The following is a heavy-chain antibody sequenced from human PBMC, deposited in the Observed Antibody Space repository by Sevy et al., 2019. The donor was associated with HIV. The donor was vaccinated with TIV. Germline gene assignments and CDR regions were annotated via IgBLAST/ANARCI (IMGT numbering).Heavy chain of an antibody. Sequence: GGSLRLSCAASGFTFSDHYMDWVRQAPGKGLEWVGRSRNKANRYSTEYAASVRGSFTISRDDSKNSLFLQMDTLKTEDTAVYYCTRADYGTHPFDFWGQGTLVTVSS. V-gene: IGHV3-72*01. CDR1: GFTFSDHY. CDR3: TRADYGTHPFDF. J-gene: IGHJ4*02. CDR2: SRNKANRYST. D-gene: IGHD3-16*01.